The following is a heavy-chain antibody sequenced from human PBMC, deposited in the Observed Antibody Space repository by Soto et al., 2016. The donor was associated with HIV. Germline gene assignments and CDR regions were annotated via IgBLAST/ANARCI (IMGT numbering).Heavy chain of an antibody. CDR2: ISAYNGNT. Sequence: QVQLVQSGAEVKKPGASVKASCKASGYTFTSYGISWVRQAPGQGLEWMGWISAYNGNTNYAQKLQGRVTMTTDTSTSTAYMELRSLRSDDTAVYYCARDQGAGMITFGGVIVTPFDYWGQGTWSPSPQ. D-gene: IGHD3-16*02. CDR3: ARDQGAGMITFGGVIVTPFDY. J-gene: IGHJ4*02. V-gene: IGHV1-18*01. CDR1: GYTFTSYG.